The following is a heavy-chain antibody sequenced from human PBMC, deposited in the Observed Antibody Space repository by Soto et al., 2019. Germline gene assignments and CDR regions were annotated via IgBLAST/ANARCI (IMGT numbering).Heavy chain of an antibody. V-gene: IGHV1-69*12. CDR3: ARGPAVGGYYYYGMDV. Sequence: QVQLVQSGAEVKKPGSSVKVSRKASGGTFSSYAISWVRQAPGQGLEWMGGIIPIFGTANYAQKFQGRVTITADESTSTAYMELSSLRSEDTAVYYCARGPAVGGYYYYGMDVWGQGTTVTVSS. D-gene: IGHD2-2*01. CDR1: GGTFSSYA. CDR2: IIPIFGTA. J-gene: IGHJ6*02.